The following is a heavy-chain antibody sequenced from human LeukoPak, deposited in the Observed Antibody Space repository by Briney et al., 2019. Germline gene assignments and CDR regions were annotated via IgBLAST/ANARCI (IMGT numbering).Heavy chain of an antibody. D-gene: IGHD3-10*01. CDR2: ISSSSSYI. Sequence: GGSLRLSCAASGFTFSSYSMNWVRQAPGKGLEWVSSISSSSSYIYYADSVKGRFTISRDNAKNSLYLQMNSLRAEDTAVYYCARVTMVRGEDYYGMDVWGQGTTVTVSS. CDR3: ARVTMVRGEDYYGMDV. V-gene: IGHV3-21*01. CDR1: GFTFSSYS. J-gene: IGHJ6*02.